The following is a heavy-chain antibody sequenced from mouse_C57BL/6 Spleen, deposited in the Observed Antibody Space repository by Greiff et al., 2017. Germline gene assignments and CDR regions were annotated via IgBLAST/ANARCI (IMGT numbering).Heavy chain of an antibody. J-gene: IGHJ3*01. V-gene: IGHV3-6*01. Sequence: EVKLVESGPGLVKPSQSLSLTCSVTGYSITSGYYWNWIRQFPGNKLEWMGYISYDGSNNYNPSLKNRISITRDTSKNQFFLKLNSVTTEDTATYYCARGSGYFAYWGQGTLVTVSA. D-gene: IGHD3-2*02. CDR2: ISYDGSN. CDR1: GYSITSGYY. CDR3: ARGSGYFAY.